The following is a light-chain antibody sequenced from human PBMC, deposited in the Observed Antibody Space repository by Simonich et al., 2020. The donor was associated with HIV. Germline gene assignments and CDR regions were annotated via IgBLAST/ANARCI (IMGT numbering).Light chain of an antibody. CDR2: DAS. CDR1: QSVSSY. J-gene: IGKJ2*01. Sequence: EIVLTQSPATLSLSPGERATLSCRASQSVSSYLAWYQQKPGQAPRLLIYDASNRATGIPARFSGSGSGTDFTLTISSLEPEDFASYYCQQFNSKPYTFGLGTKLEIK. V-gene: IGKV3-11*01. CDR3: QQFNSKPYT.